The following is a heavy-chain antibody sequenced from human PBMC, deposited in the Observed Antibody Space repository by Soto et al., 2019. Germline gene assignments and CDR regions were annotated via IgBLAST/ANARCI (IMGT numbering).Heavy chain of an antibody. J-gene: IGHJ4*02. CDR2: IYYSGST. CDR1: GGSISSGDNY. V-gene: IGHV4-30-4*01. CDR3: ARGDTTVTAFDY. Sequence: QVQLQESGPGLVKPSQTLSLTCTVSGGSISSGDNYGGWIAHPPGKGLEWIGYIYYSGSTYYNPSLKSRVTISVDTSKNQFSLKLSSVTAADTAVYYCARGDTTVTAFDYWGQGTLVTVSS. D-gene: IGHD4-17*01.